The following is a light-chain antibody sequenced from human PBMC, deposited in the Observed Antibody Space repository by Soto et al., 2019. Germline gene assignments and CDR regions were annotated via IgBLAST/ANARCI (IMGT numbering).Light chain of an antibody. Sequence: QSALTQPASVSGSPGQSITISCGGTSRDIGAYNLVSWYQQPPGKAPKLLIYEVRNRPSGISYRFSGSKSGTTASLTISSLLPEDEADSYCSAYTSRSTLVFGGVTKLTVL. CDR1: SRDIGAYNL. V-gene: IGLV2-14*01. J-gene: IGLJ2*01. CDR3: SAYTSRSTLV. CDR2: EVR.